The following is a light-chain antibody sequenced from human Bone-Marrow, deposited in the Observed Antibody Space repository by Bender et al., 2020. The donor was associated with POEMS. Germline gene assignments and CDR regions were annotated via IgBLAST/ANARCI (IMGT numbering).Light chain of an antibody. CDR3: SSYSINSYV. CDR2: EVS. CDR1: SSDVGSYNL. Sequence: QSALTQPASVSGSPGQSITISCTGTSSDVGSYNLVSWYQQHPGKAPKLMIYEVSKRPSGVSNGFSGSKSGNTASLTISGLQAEDEADYYCSSYSINSYVFGTGTKVTVL. V-gene: IGLV2-14*02. J-gene: IGLJ1*01.